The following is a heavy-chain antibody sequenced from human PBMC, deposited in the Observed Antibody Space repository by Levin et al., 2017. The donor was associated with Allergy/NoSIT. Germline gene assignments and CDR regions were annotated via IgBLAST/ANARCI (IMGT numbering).Heavy chain of an antibody. V-gene: IGHV3-33*01. CDR2: IWYDGSNK. Sequence: GESLKISCSASGFSFSSHGMHWVRQAPGKGLEWVSFIWYDGSNKYYADSVKGRFTISRDKSKNTLYLQMNSLLAEDTAVYYCARDGQRAANSALDLWGQGTMVTVSS. CDR3: ARDGQRAANSALDL. D-gene: IGHD6-25*01. J-gene: IGHJ3*01. CDR1: GFSFSSHG.